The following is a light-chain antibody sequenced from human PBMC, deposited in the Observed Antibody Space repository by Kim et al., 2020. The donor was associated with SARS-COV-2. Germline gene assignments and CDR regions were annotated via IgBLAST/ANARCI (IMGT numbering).Light chain of an antibody. V-gene: IGKV1-5*03. J-gene: IGKJ1*01. Sequence: ASVGDRVTITCRASQSISTWLAWDQQKPGKAPKLLIYKASRLESGVPSRFSGSGSGTEFTLTISSLQPDDFATYYCQEYSAYLRTFGQGTKVDIK. CDR1: QSISTW. CDR3: QEYSAYLRT. CDR2: KAS.